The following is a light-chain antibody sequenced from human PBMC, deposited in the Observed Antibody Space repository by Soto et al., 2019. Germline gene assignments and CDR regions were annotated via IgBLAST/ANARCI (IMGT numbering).Light chain of an antibody. V-gene: IGKV1-33*01. CDR2: EAS. CDR3: QHYDNFPVT. CDR1: QDISNY. J-gene: IGKJ4*01. Sequence: DIQMTQSPSSLSASVGDRVTITCQASQDISNYLNWYRQRAGKAPQLLIYEASNLQTGVSSRFSGTGSGTDFTFTISSLQPEDFATYYCQHYDNFPVTFGGGTKVEIK.